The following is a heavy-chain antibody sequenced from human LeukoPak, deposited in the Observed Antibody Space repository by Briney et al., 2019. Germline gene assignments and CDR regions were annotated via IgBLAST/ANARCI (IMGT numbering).Heavy chain of an antibody. CDR2: IYYSGST. V-gene: IGHV4-31*03. CDR1: GGSISSGGYY. J-gene: IGHJ3*02. Sequence: SQTLSLTCTVSGGSISSGGYYWSWIRQHPGKGLEWIGYIYYSGSTYYNPSLKSRVTISVDTSKNQFSLKLNSVTAADTAVYYCARITYGDNHFDIWGQGTMVTVSS. CDR3: ARITYGDNHFDI. D-gene: IGHD4-23*01.